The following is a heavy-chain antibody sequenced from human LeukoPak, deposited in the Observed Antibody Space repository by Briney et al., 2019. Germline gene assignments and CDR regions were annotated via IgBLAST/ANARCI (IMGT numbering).Heavy chain of an antibody. J-gene: IGHJ4*02. D-gene: IGHD2-15*01. CDR2: INPRGGST. V-gene: IGHV1-46*01. CDR3: ARKFGGSGYYFDY. Sequence: ASVHVSCKASGYTFIDYYIQWVRQAPGQGLEWMGTINPRGGSTRHAQRFQGRVTMTRDTSTSTLYMELSSLTSEDTAVYYCARKFGGSGYYFDYWGQGTLATVSS. CDR1: GYTFIDYY.